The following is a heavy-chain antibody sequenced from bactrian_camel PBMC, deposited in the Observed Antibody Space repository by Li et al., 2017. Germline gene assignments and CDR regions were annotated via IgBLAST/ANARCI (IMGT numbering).Heavy chain of an antibody. CDR1: GYSSNTFC. V-gene: IGHV3S53*01. J-gene: IGHJ4*01. CDR2: IGIDGRT. Sequence: VQLVESGGGSVPAGGSLNLSCAASGYSSNTFCMGWFRRVSGKEREGVAGIGIDGRTAYADSVKGRFTISQDKAKNTLYLQMNSLKPEDTAIYFCAARWPSTANCDSDLHEYNYWGQGTQVTVS. D-gene: IGHD3*01. CDR3: AARWPSTANCDSDLHEYNY.